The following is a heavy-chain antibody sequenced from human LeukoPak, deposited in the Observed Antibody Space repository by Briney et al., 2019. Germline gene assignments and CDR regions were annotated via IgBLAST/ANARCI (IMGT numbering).Heavy chain of an antibody. CDR1: GFTFSSYG. V-gene: IGHV3-30*02. J-gene: IGHJ4*02. CDR2: IRYDGSNK. Sequence: GGSLRLSCAASGFTFSSYGMHWVRQAPGKGLEWVAFIRYDGSNKYYADSVKGRFTISRDNSKNTLYLQMNSLRAEDTAVYYCAKDRSRIAAAGSYFDYWGQGTLVTVSS. D-gene: IGHD6-13*01. CDR3: AKDRSRIAAAGSYFDY.